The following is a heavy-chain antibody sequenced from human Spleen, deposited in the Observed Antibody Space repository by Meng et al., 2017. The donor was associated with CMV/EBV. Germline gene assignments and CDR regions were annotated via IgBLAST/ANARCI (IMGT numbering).Heavy chain of an antibody. J-gene: IGHJ3*02. D-gene: IGHD3-22*01. CDR3: AIGGRYDASARYYLDAYDI. V-gene: IGHV4-34*01. Sequence: SETLSLTCAVYGGSFSGYYWSWIRQPPGKGLEWIGEINHSGSTNYNPSLKSRVTVSADTSKNQFSLKLRSVTAADTAVYYCAIGGRYDASARYYLDAYDIWGQGTVVTVSS. CDR2: INHSGST. CDR1: GGSFSGYY.